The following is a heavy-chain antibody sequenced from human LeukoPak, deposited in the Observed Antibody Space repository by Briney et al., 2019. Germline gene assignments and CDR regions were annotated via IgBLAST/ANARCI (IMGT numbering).Heavy chain of an antibody. CDR1: GFTFDDYA. D-gene: IGHD4-17*01. Sequence: PGGSLRLSCAASGFTFDDYAMHWVRQAPGKGLEWVSLISGDGGSTYYADSLKGRFTISRDNAKNSLYLQMNSLRAEDTAVYYCARDRIIYGDYGDAFDIWGQGTMVTVSS. CDR3: ARDRIIYGDYGDAFDI. CDR2: ISGDGGST. J-gene: IGHJ3*02. V-gene: IGHV3-43*02.